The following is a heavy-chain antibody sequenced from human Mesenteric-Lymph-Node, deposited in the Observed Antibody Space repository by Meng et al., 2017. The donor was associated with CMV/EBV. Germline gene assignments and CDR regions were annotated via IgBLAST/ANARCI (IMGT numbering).Heavy chain of an antibody. CDR3: AKEGDYDSFDH. J-gene: IGHJ4*02. V-gene: IGHV3-74*01. CDR1: GFPFSNHY. Sequence: GESLKISCAASGFPFSNHYMHWVRQAPGKGLVWLLRINSDGFSTTYADSVKGRFTISRDNAKNTLFLQMNSLTDEDTAKYYCAKEGDYDSFDHWGQGTLVTVSS. D-gene: IGHD5-12*01. CDR2: INSDGFST.